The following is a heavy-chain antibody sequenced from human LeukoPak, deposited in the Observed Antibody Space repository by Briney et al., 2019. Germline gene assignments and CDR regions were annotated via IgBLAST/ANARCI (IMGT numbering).Heavy chain of an antibody. CDR3: AKAKGYYYYGMDV. V-gene: IGHV3-9*01. J-gene: IGHJ6*02. Sequence: GGSLRLSCAASGFTFDDYAMHWVRQAPGKGLEWVSGISWNSGSIGYADSVKGRFTISRDNAKNSLYLQMNSLRAEDTALYYCAKAKGYYYYGMDVWGQGTTVTVSS. CDR1: GFTFDDYA. CDR2: ISWNSGSI.